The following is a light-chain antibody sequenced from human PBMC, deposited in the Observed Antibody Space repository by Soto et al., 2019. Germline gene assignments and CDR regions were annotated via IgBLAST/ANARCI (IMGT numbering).Light chain of an antibody. CDR3: AAWDDSLNGQV. CDR1: SSNIGSNT. V-gene: IGLV1-44*01. Sequence: QSVLTQPPSASGTPGQRVTISCSGSSSNIGSNTVNWHQQLPGTAPKLLIYSNNQRPSGVPDRFSGSKSGTSAALAISGLQSEDEADYYCAAWDDSLNGQVFGGGTQVTVL. CDR2: SNN. J-gene: IGLJ3*02.